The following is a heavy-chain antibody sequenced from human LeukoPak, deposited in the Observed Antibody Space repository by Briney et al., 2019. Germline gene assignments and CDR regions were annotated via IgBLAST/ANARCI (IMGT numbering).Heavy chain of an antibody. V-gene: IGHV4-59*01. CDR2: IYYSGST. CDR1: GGSISSYY. D-gene: IGHD6-13*01. Sequence: PSETLSLTCTVSGGSISSYYWSWIRQPPGKGLEWIGYIYYSGSTNYDPSLKSRVTISVDTSKNQFSLKLSSVTAADTAVYYCARAPSIAAVDKRLDYWGQGTLVTVSS. CDR3: ARAPSIAAVDKRLDY. J-gene: IGHJ4*02.